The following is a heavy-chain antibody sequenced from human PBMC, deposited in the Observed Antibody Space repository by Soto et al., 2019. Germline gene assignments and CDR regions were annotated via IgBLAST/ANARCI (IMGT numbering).Heavy chain of an antibody. CDR3: TTAGVVGATTLDY. CDR2: IKSKTEGVTT. J-gene: IGHJ4*02. V-gene: IGHV3-15*01. CDR1: GFTFSNAW. D-gene: IGHD1-26*01. Sequence: GGSLRLSCAASGFTFSNAWMSWVRQSPGKGLEVVGRIKSKTEGVTTDYAAPVKGRFTISRDDSKNTLDLQMNSLKTEDTAVYYCTTAGVVGATTLDYWGQGTMVTVSS.